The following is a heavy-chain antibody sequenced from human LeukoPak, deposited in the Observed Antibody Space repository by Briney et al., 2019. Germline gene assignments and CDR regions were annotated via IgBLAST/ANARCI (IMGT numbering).Heavy chain of an antibody. V-gene: IGHV3-21*04. J-gene: IGHJ4*02. CDR1: GFTFSSNS. Sequence: GGSLRLSCAGSGFTFSSNSMTWVRQAPGKGLEWVSSISTSSSYIDYADSVKGRFTISRDNAKNSLYLQMNSLRVDDTAVYYCAKDFLLWFGELIHWGQGTLVTVSS. CDR2: ISTSSSYI. D-gene: IGHD3-10*01. CDR3: AKDFLLWFGELIH.